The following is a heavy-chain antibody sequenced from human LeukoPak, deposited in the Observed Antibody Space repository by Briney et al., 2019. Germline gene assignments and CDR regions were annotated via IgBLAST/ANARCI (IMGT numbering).Heavy chain of an antibody. CDR2: IYHSGST. V-gene: IGHV4-30-2*01. J-gene: IGHJ4*02. Sequence: PQTLSLTCTVSGGSISSGGYYWSWIRQPPGKGLEWIGYIYHSGSTYYNPSLKSRVTISVDRSKNQFSLKLSSVTAADTAVYYCARGERSYYNFDYWGQGTLVTVSS. CDR1: GGSISSGGYY. D-gene: IGHD3-10*01. CDR3: ARGERSYYNFDY.